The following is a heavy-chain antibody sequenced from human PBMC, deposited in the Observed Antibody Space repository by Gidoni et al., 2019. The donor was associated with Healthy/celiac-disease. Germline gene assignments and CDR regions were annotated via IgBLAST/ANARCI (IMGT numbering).Heavy chain of an antibody. V-gene: IGHV1-46*01. CDR2: TNPSGGST. Sequence: QSQLAQSGAAVKRPAPSGKVSRKASSYTSTSHYMPWVRQAPGLGLEWMGITNPSGGSTSYAQNVQGRVTMTRDTSTSTVYMELSSLRSEDTAVYYCAREREETGYYGYYYYYGMDVWGQGTTVTVSS. CDR1: SYTSTSHY. J-gene: IGHJ6*02. D-gene: IGHD3-9*01. CDR3: AREREETGYYGYYYYYGMDV.